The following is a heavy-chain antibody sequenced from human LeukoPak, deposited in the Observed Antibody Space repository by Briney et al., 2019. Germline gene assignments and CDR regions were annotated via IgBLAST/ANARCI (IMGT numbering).Heavy chain of an antibody. CDR2: ISGSGGST. J-gene: IGHJ4*02. D-gene: IGHD3-10*01. Sequence: EGSLRLSCAASGFTFSSYAMSWVRQAPGKGLEWVSAISGSGGSTYYADSVKGRFTISRDNSKNTLYLQMNSLRAEDTAVYYCAKDHYGSGSYYQEGVFDYWGQGTLVTVSS. V-gene: IGHV3-23*01. CDR3: AKDHYGSGSYYQEGVFDY. CDR1: GFTFSSYA.